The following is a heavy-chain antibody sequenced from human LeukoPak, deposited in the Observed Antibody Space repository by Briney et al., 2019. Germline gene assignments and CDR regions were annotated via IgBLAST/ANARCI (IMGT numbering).Heavy chain of an antibody. V-gene: IGHV3-30*18. D-gene: IGHD6-19*01. CDR1: GFTFSSYG. Sequence: PGGSLRLSCAASGFTFSSYGMHWVRQAPGKGLEWVAVISYDGSNKYYADSVKGRFTISRDNSKNTLYLQMNSLRAEDTAVYYCAKPRRAVAGTSPFDYRGQGTLVTVSS. CDR2: ISYDGSNK. J-gene: IGHJ4*02. CDR3: AKPRRAVAGTSPFDY.